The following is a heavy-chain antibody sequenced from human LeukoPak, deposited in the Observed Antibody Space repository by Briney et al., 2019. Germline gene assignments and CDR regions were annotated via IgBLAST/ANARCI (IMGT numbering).Heavy chain of an antibody. V-gene: IGHV3-74*01. Sequence: PGRSLRLSCAASGFTFKLYWMHWVRQVPGKAPVWVSRINDDGSDTRYADSVKGRFTISRDDATNMVFLQMNSLRPEDTAIYYCIRGGPSTWSWGQGTLVTVSS. CDR3: IRGGPSTWS. CDR1: GFTFKLYW. J-gene: IGHJ5*02. CDR2: INDDGSDT. D-gene: IGHD2-15*01.